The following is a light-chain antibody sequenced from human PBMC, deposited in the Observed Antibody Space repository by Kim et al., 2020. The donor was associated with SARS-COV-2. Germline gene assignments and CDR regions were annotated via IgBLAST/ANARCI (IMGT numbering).Light chain of an antibody. V-gene: IGLV4-69*01. J-gene: IGLJ7*01. CDR2: VNSDGSH. CDR1: SGHSSNA. Sequence: QPVLTQSPSASASLGASVKLTCTLSSGHSSNAIAWYQQQPEKGPRYLMKVNSDGSHKKGDGIPDRLSGPSSGAERYLSISSLQSEDEADYYCQTWDTGIAVFGGGTQLTVL. CDR3: QTWDTGIAV.